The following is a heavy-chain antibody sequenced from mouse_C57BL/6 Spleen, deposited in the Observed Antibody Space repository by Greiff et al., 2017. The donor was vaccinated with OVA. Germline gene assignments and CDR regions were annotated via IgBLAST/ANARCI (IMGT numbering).Heavy chain of an antibody. CDR1: GFTFSDYY. CDR3: AREGAYDGYLDY. Sequence: EVKLVESEGGLVQPGSSMKLSCTASGFTFSDYYMAWVRQVPEKGLEWVANINYDGSSTYYLDSLKSRFIISRDNAKNILYLQMSSLKSEDTATYYCAREGAYDGYLDYWGQGTTLTVSS. CDR2: INYDGSST. J-gene: IGHJ2*01. V-gene: IGHV5-16*01. D-gene: IGHD2-3*01.